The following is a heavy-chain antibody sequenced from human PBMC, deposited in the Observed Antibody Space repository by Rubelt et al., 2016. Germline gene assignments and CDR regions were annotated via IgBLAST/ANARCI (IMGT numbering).Heavy chain of an antibody. CDR3: ARLMAGTIGSAVDY. Sequence: VSYISSSGSTIYYADSVKGRFTISRDNAKNSLYLQMNSLRAEDTAVYYCARLMAGTIGSAVDYWGQGTLVTVSS. V-gene: IGHV3-11*04. D-gene: IGHD6-19*01. CDR2: ISSSGSTI. J-gene: IGHJ4*02.